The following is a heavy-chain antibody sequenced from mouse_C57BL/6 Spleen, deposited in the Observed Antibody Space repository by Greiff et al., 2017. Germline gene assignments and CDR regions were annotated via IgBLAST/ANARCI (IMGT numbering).Heavy chain of an antibody. J-gene: IGHJ2*01. CDR2: INPNSGST. Sequence: QVQLQQPGAELVKPGASVKLSCKASGYTFTSYWMHWVKQRPGQGLEWIGMINPNSGSTNYNEKFKSKATLTVAKSSSTAYMQLSSLPSEDSAVYSCARLLPYFDYWGQGTTLTVSS. CDR3: ARLLPYFDY. CDR1: GYTFTSYW. D-gene: IGHD2-12*01. V-gene: IGHV1-64*01.